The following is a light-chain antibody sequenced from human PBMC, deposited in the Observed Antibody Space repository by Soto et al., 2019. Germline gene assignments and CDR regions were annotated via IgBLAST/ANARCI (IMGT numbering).Light chain of an antibody. J-gene: IGKJ5*01. V-gene: IGKV1-12*01. CDR1: QVISTW. Sequence: DIQITQSPSSVSESVGDRLTITFRASQVISTWLAWYQQKPGQAPKLLIYAASVLESGVPSRFSGSGSGTEFTLTISSLQPGDFATYYCQQSYSTINFGQGTRREI. CDR2: AAS. CDR3: QQSYSTIN.